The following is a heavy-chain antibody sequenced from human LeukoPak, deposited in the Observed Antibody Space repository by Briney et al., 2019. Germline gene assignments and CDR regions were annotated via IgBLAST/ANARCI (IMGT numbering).Heavy chain of an antibody. J-gene: IGHJ3*02. V-gene: IGHV6-1*01. CDR3: ARNRIGTTYDAFGI. CDR2: TYFRSKWYN. D-gene: IGHD1-14*01. CDR1: GDSVSSSSAA. Sequence: SQTLSLTCAISGDSVSSSSAAWNWIRQSPSRGLGWLGRTYFRSKWYNDYAVSVKSRIIINADTSKNHFSLQLNSVTPEDTAVYFCARNRIGTTYDAFGIWGQGTMVTVSS.